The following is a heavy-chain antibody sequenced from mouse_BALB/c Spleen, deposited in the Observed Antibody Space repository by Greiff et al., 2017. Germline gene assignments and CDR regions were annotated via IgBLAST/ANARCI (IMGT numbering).Heavy chain of an antibody. V-gene: IGHV7-3*02. J-gene: IGHJ3*01. CDR1: GFTFPDYY. D-gene: IGHD1-1*01. CDR2: FRNKANGYTT. Sequence: EVQVVESGGGLVQPGGSLRLSCATSGFTFPDYYMSWVRQPPGKALEWLGFFRNKANGYTTEYSASVKGRFTISRDNSQSILYLQMNTLRAEDSATYYCARNPPLITTGPWFAYWGQGTLVTVSA. CDR3: ARNPPLITTGPWFAY.